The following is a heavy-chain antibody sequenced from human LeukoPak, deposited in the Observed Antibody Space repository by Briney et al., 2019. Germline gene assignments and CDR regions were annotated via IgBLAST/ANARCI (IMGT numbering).Heavy chain of an antibody. J-gene: IGHJ4*02. CDR3: ARDTYDSSGYIDY. Sequence: GGSLRLSCAASGFTFSNYGMHWVRQAPGKALEWVAVISYDGGNKFYADSVKGRFTISRDNSKNTLYLQMNSLRGDDTAVYYCARDTYDSSGYIDYWGEAALVTVS. D-gene: IGHD3-22*01. CDR2: ISYDGGNK. CDR1: GFTFSNYG. V-gene: IGHV3-30*03.